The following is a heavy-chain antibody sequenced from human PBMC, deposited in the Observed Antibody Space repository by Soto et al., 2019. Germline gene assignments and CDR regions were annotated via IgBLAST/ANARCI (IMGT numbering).Heavy chain of an antibody. CDR3: VRDPRYFAH. V-gene: IGHV3-7*01. Sequence: GGSLILSCAASGFTLGSHWMTWVRQAPGKGLEWVADINQSGSETHYVDSVRGRFTVSRDNARNSLYLEMNSLRVEDTAVYYCVRDPRYFAHWGQGTLVTVSS. J-gene: IGHJ4*02. CDR1: GFTLGSHW. CDR2: INQSGSET.